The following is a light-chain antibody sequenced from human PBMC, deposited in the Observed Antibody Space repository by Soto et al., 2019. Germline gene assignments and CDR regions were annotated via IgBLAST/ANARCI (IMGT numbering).Light chain of an antibody. CDR3: QQRRNWPRT. V-gene: IGKV3-11*01. Sequence: DIVLTQSPATLSLSPGERATLSCRASQTVDSYLAWYQQKPGQAPRLLIYDVSHRATGMPARFSGSGSGTDFTLTISSLERQDFAVYYRQQRRNWPRTFGQVTKVEIK. CDR1: QTVDSY. CDR2: DVS. J-gene: IGKJ1*01.